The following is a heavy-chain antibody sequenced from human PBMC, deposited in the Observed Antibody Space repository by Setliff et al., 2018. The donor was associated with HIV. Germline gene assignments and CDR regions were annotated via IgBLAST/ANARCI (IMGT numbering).Heavy chain of an antibody. J-gene: IGHJ5*02. D-gene: IGHD3-10*01. CDR3: ARGTMVRGVIIVVWNWFDP. CDR2: IYYSGST. CDR1: RDSINSHY. Sequence: SETLSLTCTVSRDSINSHYWSWIRQSPGKGLEWIGYIYYSGSTNYNPSLKSRLTISLDTSKNQFSLKLTSVTAADTAVYYCARGTMVRGVIIVVWNWFDPWGQGTLV. V-gene: IGHV4-59*11.